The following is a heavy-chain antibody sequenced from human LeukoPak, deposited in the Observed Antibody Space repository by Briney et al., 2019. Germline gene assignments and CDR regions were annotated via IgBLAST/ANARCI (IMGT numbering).Heavy chain of an antibody. D-gene: IGHD2-2*01. Sequence: SETLSLTCTVSGGSISSGGYYWSWIRQHPGKGLEWIGYIYYSGSTYYNPSLKGRVTISVDTSKNQFSLKLSSVTAADTAVYYCARERGHICSNTSCYEAPFDPWGQGTLVTVSS. CDR1: GGSISSGGYY. CDR3: ARERGHICSNTSCYEAPFDP. CDR2: IYYSGST. J-gene: IGHJ5*02. V-gene: IGHV4-31*03.